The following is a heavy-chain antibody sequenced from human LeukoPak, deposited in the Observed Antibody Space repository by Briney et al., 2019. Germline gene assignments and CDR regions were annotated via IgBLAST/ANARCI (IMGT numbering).Heavy chain of an antibody. CDR3: ARGLSLRYYDSGSYFY. J-gene: IGHJ4*02. CDR2: INHSGST. CDR1: GGSFSGYY. V-gene: IGHV4-34*01. Sequence: NSSETLSLTCAVCGGSFSGYYWSWIRQPPGKGLEWIGEINHSGSTNYNPSLKSRVTISVDTSKNQFSLKLSSVTAADTAVYYCARGLSLRYYDSGSYFYWGQGTLVTVSS. D-gene: IGHD3-10*01.